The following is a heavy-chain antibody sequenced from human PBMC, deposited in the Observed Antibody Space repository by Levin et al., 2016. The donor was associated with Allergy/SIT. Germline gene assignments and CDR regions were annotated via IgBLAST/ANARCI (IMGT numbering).Heavy chain of an antibody. V-gene: IGHV3-48*01. D-gene: IGHD3-16*01. CDR3: ARDRRYYDYVWGTSFDP. J-gene: IGHJ5*02. CDR2: ISSSSSTI. CDR1: GFTFSSYS. Sequence: GGSLRLSCAASGFTFSSYSMNWVRQAPGKGLEWVSYISSSSSTIYYADSVKGRFTISRDNAKNSLYLQMNSLRAEDTAVYYCARDRRYYDYVWGTSFDPWGQGTLVTVSS.